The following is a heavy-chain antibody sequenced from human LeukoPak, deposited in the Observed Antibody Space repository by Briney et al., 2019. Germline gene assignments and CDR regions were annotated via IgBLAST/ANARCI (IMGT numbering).Heavy chain of an antibody. J-gene: IGHJ4*02. CDR1: GFTFSDYY. CDR3: AKDAGGYHYYDSSGYYDY. Sequence: GGSLRLSCAASGFTFSDYYMSWIRQAPGKGLEWVSYITSGGIKYYADSVKGRFTISRDNAKNSLYLQMNSLRAEDTAVYYCAKDAGGYHYYDSSGYYDYWGQGTLVTVSS. D-gene: IGHD3-22*01. CDR2: ITSGGIK. V-gene: IGHV3-11*01.